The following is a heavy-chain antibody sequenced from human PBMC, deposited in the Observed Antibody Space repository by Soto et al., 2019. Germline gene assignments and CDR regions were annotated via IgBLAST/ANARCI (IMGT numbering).Heavy chain of an antibody. CDR3: AKIGDDFWSGNYGMDV. CDR2: ISGSGGST. Sequence: PGGSLRLSCAASGFTFSSYAMSWVRQAPGKGLEWVSAISGSGGSTYYADSVKGRFTISRDNSKNTLYLQMNSLRAEDTAVYYCAKIGDDFWSGNYGMDVWGQGTTVTVSS. D-gene: IGHD3-3*01. V-gene: IGHV3-23*01. CDR1: GFTFSSYA. J-gene: IGHJ6*02.